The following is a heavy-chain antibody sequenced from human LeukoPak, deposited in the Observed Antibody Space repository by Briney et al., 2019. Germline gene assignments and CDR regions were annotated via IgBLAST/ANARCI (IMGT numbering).Heavy chain of an antibody. CDR1: GFTFSDYA. Sequence: GGSLRLSCVGSGFTFSDYAIHWVRQAPGKGLEWVAVSAHDEVGKQFADSVKGRFTLSRDNSRDSMHLQMNRLRDEDTAVYYCAKDRGYGEHEPFESWGQGSLVTVYS. CDR3: AKDRGYGEHEPFES. CDR2: SAHDEVGK. V-gene: IGHV3-30*18. J-gene: IGHJ4*02. D-gene: IGHD4/OR15-4a*01.